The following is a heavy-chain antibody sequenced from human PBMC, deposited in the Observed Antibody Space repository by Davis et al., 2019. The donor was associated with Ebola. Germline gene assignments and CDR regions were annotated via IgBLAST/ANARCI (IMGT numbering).Heavy chain of an antibody. CDR3: ARGRDYYGSGSYNAFDM. D-gene: IGHD3-10*01. Sequence: GGSLRLSCAASGFTFSSYAMSWVRQAPGKGLEWVSAISGSGGSTYYAASVKGRFTISRDNSKNTLYLKMNSLRAEDTAVYYCARGRDYYGSGSYNAFDMWGQGTMVTVSS. CDR1: GFTFSSYA. CDR2: ISGSGGST. J-gene: IGHJ3*02. V-gene: IGHV3-23*01.